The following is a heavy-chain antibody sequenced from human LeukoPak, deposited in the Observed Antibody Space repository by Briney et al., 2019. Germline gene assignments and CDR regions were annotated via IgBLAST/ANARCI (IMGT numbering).Heavy chain of an antibody. Sequence: GGSLRLSCAASGFTFSSYAMSWVRQAPGKGLEWVSDISGSGGSTYYADSVKGRFTISRDNSKNTLYLQMNSLRAEDTAVYYCAKCSGGSCYSGDGFDYWGQGTLVTVSS. CDR2: ISGSGGST. D-gene: IGHD2-15*01. CDR1: GFTFSSYA. J-gene: IGHJ4*02. V-gene: IGHV3-23*01. CDR3: AKCSGGSCYSGDGFDY.